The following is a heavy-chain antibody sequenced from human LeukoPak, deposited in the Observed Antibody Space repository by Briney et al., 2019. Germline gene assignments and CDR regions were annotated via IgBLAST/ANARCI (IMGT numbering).Heavy chain of an antibody. V-gene: IGHV4-59*01. CDR2: IYYSGST. J-gene: IGHJ4*02. D-gene: IGHD6-19*01. Sequence: SETLSLTCTVSGGSISSYYWSWIRQPPGKGLEWIGYIYYSGSTNYNPSLKSRVTISVDTSKNQFSLKLSSVAAADTAVYYCARVLSGWGAGVDYWGQGTLVTVSS. CDR3: ARVLSGWGAGVDY. CDR1: GGSISSYY.